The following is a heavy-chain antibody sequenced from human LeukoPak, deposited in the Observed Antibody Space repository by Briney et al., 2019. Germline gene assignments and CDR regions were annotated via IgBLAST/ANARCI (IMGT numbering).Heavy chain of an antibody. V-gene: IGHV4-34*01. D-gene: IGHD3-10*01. CDR2: INHSGSI. J-gene: IGHJ4*02. CDR3: ATVPGRITMVRGKASDSDN. CDR1: GGSFSGYY. Sequence: SETLSLTCAVYGGSFSGYYWNWIRQPPGKGLEWIGEINHSGSINYNSSLKSRVTISIDTSRSQFSLRLSSVTAADTAVYYCATVPGRITMVRGKASDSDNWGQGTLVTVSS.